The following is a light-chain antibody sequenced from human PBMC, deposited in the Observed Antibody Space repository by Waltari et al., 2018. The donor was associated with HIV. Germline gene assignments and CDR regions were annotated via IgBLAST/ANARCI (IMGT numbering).Light chain of an antibody. Sequence: QSALTQPASVSGSPGQSITISCTGTSSDVGGYNYVSWYQQPPGKAPKLMIYEVSNRPSGVSNRFSGSKSGNMASLTISGLQAEDEADYYCSSYTSSSTYVFGTGTKVTVL. J-gene: IGLJ1*01. V-gene: IGLV2-14*01. CDR3: SSYTSSSTYV. CDR2: EVS. CDR1: SSDVGGYNY.